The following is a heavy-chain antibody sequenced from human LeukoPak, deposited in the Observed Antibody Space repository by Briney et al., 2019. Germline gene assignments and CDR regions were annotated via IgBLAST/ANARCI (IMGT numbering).Heavy chain of an antibody. D-gene: IGHD6-19*01. Sequence: PGGSLRLSCAASGLTFSSYGMHWVRQAPGEGLEWVVVIWYDGSNKNYVDSVKGRFTISRDNSKNTLYLEMKSLRAEDTAVYYCARDNPSGGSSGWTGLDYWGQGTLVTVSS. CDR2: IWYDGSNK. J-gene: IGHJ4*02. CDR3: ARDNPSGGSSGWTGLDY. V-gene: IGHV3-33*01. CDR1: GLTFSSYG.